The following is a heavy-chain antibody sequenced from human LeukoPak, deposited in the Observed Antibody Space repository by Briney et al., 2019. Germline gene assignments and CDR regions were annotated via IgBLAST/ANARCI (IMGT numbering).Heavy chain of an antibody. D-gene: IGHD7-27*01. CDR1: GGTITGYY. Sequence: PSETLSLTCAVYGGTITGYYWSWIRQTPGRGLEWVGEIHYTGATSYNPSLKSRATISTDTSKNQFSLKLRSVTAADTAVYYCARDRSGNWGLFDNWGEGTLVTVSS. V-gene: IGHV4-34*01. J-gene: IGHJ4*02. CDR3: ARDRSGNWGLFDN. CDR2: IHYTGAT.